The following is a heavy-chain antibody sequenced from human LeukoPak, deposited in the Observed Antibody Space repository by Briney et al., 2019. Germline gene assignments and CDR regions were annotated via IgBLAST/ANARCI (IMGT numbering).Heavy chain of an antibody. V-gene: IGHV3-23*01. J-gene: IGHJ4*02. CDR3: AKDHPIYYYDSSGYQDY. CDR1: GFTFSNYA. Sequence: GGSLRLSCLASGFTFSNYAMSWVRQAPGKGLEWVSGITISGRTAYYADSVKGRFTISRDNFKNTLYLQMNSLRAEDTAVYYCAKDHPIYYYDSSGYQDYWGQGTLVTVSS. D-gene: IGHD3-22*01. CDR2: ITISGRTA.